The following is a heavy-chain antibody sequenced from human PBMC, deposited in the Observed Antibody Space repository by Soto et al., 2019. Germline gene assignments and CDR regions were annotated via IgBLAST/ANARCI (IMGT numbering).Heavy chain of an antibody. CDR2: IYYSGST. V-gene: IGHV4-31*03. CDR3: ARDSRRPGTGVFDI. J-gene: IGHJ3*02. CDR1: GGSISSGGYY. D-gene: IGHD1-1*01. Sequence: QVQLQESGPGLVKPSQTLSLTCTVSGGSISSGGYYWSWIRQHPGKGLEWIGYIYYSGSTYYNPSLKSRVTISLDTSKNQFSLKLSSVTAADTAVYYCARDSRRPGTGVFDIWGQGTMVTVSS.